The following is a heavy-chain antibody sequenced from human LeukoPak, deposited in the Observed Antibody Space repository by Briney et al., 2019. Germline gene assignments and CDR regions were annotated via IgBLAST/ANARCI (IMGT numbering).Heavy chain of an antibody. V-gene: IGHV3-30-3*01. J-gene: IGHJ4*02. Sequence: PGRSLRLSCAASGFTFSSYAMHWVRQAPGKGLEWVAVISYDGSNKYYADSVKGRFTISRDNSKNTLYLQMNSLRAEDTAVYYCASSYCSGGSCYGGGFDYWGQGTLVTVSS. D-gene: IGHD2-15*01. CDR2: ISYDGSNK. CDR3: ASSYCSGGSCYGGGFDY. CDR1: GFTFSSYA.